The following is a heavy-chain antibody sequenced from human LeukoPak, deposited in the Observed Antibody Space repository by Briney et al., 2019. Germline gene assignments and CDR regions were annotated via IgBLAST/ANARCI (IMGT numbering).Heavy chain of an antibody. CDR1: GFTFDDYA. CDR2: ISWNSGSI. D-gene: IGHD3-22*01. V-gene: IGHV3-9*01. J-gene: IGHJ4*02. Sequence: GGSLRLSCAASGFTFDDYAMHWVRQAPGKGLEWVSGISWNSGSIGYADSVKGRFTISRDNAKNSLYLQMNSLRAEDTAVYYCAKFFHDSSGYSSYWGQGTLVTVSS. CDR3: AKFFHDSSGYSSY.